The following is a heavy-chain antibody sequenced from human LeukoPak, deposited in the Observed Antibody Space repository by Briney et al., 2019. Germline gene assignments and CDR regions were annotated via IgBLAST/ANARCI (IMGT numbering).Heavy chain of an antibody. D-gene: IGHD5-24*01. Sequence: PGGSLRLSCAASGFTFYDYAMHWVRQAPGKGLEWVSGISWNSGSVVYADSVKGRFTISRDNAKNSLYLQMNSLRAEDTALYYCAKDIGMATSTGSDHWGQGTLVTVSS. CDR1: GFTFYDYA. V-gene: IGHV3-9*01. CDR3: AKDIGMATSTGSDH. J-gene: IGHJ4*02. CDR2: ISWNSGSV.